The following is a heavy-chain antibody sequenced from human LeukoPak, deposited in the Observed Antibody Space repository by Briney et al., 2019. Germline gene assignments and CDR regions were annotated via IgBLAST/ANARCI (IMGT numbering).Heavy chain of an antibody. J-gene: IGHJ4*02. D-gene: IGHD3-22*01. V-gene: IGHV4-61*02. CDR2: IYTSGST. CDR1: GGSISSGKYY. Sequence: PSQTLSLTCTVSGGSISSGKYYWSWIRQPAGKGLEWIGRIYTSGSTNYNPSLKSRVTISVDMCKNRGSVKVSSVTAADTAGYYCARDSGSSGWLDYWGQGTLVTVSS. CDR3: ARDSGSSGWLDY.